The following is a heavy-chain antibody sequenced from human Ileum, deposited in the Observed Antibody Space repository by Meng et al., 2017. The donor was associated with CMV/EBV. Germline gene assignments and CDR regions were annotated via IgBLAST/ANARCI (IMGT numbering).Heavy chain of an antibody. CDR1: GFTFSDYY. J-gene: IGHJ4*02. Sequence: GESLKISCAASGFTFSDYYMSWIRQAPGKGLEWVSYISSSGSTIYYADSVKGRFTISRDNAKNSLYLQMNSLRAEDTAVYYCATELTLAAWINWGQGTLVTVSS. CDR2: ISSSGSTI. CDR3: ATELTLAAWIN. D-gene: IGHD2-15*01. V-gene: IGHV3-11*01.